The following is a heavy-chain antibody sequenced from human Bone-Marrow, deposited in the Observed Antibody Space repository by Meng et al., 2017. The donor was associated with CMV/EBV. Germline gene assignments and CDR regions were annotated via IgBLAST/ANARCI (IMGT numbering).Heavy chain of an antibody. Sequence: TSCYMDWVRKAPGQGLEWMGINNPSGGSTSYAQKFQGRVTMTRDTSTSTVYMELSSLRSEDTAVYYCARDHTSGLVVPAAIGNWYFDLWGRGTLVTVSS. CDR2: NNPSGGST. CDR1: TSCY. J-gene: IGHJ2*01. CDR3: ARDHTSGLVVPAAIGNWYFDL. D-gene: IGHD2-2*02. V-gene: IGHV1-46*01.